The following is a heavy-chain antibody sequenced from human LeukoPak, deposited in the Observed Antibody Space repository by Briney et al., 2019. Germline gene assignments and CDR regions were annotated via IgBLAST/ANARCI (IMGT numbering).Heavy chain of an antibody. Sequence: PGRSLRLSCSASGFTFSSSPMHWVRQAPGKGLEYVSAITNDGGSTYSADSVRGRFTISRDNSKNTLYLQMSSLRADDTAVYYCVKPQYSSGWLGYWGQGTLVTVSS. CDR1: GFTFSSSP. D-gene: IGHD6-19*01. J-gene: IGHJ4*02. CDR3: VKPQYSSGWLGY. CDR2: ITNDGGST. V-gene: IGHV3-64D*06.